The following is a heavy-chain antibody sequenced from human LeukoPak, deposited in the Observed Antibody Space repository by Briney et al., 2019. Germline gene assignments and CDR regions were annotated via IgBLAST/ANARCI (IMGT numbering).Heavy chain of an antibody. CDR2: INPNSAGT. V-gene: IGHV1-2*02. J-gene: IGHJ4*02. D-gene: IGHD3-3*01. Sequence: WMGWINPNSAGTNYAQKFQGRVTMTRDTSISTAYMELSRLRSDDTAVYYCARNRRFLEFLLKYWAQVTLVTVPS. CDR3: ARNRRFLEFLLKY.